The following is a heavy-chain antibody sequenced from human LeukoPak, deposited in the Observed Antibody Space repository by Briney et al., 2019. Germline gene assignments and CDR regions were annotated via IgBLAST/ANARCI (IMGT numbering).Heavy chain of an antibody. J-gene: IGHJ5*01. D-gene: IGHD6-19*01. V-gene: IGHV4-39*01. CDR1: DGSISGGTYY. CDR2: VSYSGTT. CDR3: ARHGGYIYLNWFDP. Sequence: SETLSLTCTVSDGSISGGTYYWGWIRQPPGKGLEWIGTVSYSGTTYYKSSLKSRVTISVDTSKNQFPLYLNSVTAADTAVYYCARHGGYIYLNWFDPWGQGTLVTVSS.